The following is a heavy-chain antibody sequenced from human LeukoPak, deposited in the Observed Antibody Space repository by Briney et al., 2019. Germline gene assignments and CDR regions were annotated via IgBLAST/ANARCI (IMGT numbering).Heavy chain of an antibody. CDR3: AKGLFRWDYYYYMDV. CDR2: ISCDGGST. CDR1: GFTFDDYT. J-gene: IGHJ6*03. Sequence: GGSLRLSCAASGFTFDDYTMHWVRQAPGKGLEWVSLISCDGGSTYYADSVKGRFTISRDNSKNSLYLQMNSLRTEDTALYYCAKGLFRWDYYYYMDVWGKGTTVTVSS. V-gene: IGHV3-43*01. D-gene: IGHD4-23*01.